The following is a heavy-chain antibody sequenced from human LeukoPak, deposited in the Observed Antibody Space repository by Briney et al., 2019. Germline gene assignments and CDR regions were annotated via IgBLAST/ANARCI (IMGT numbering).Heavy chain of an antibody. D-gene: IGHD1-1*01. V-gene: IGHV2-70*04. CDR2: IDWDDDK. J-gene: IGHJ4*02. CDR3: ARIHRTGYFDY. CDR1: GFSLSSSGTR. Sequence: SGPALVKPTQTLTVTCTFSGFSLSSSGTRVSWIRQPPGKALEWLARIDWDDDKFYNESLKTRLTISKDTSKDQVVLTLTNMDPVDTATYYCARIHRTGYFDYWGQGTLVTVSS.